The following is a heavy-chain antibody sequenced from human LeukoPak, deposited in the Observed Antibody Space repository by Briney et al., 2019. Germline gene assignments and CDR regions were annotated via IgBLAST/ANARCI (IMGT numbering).Heavy chain of an antibody. CDR3: ARSLSSSWINGWFDP. D-gene: IGHD6-13*01. CDR1: GGSISSYY. Sequence: SETLSLTCTVSGGSISSYYWSWIRQPPGKGLEWIGYIYYSGSANYNPSLKSRVTISVDTSKNQFSLKLSSVTAADTAVYYCARSLSSSWINGWFDPWGQGTLVTVSS. CDR2: IYYSGSA. V-gene: IGHV4-59*12. J-gene: IGHJ5*02.